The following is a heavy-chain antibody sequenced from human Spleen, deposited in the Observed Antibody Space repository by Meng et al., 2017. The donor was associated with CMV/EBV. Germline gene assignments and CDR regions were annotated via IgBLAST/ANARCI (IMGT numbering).Heavy chain of an antibody. CDR2: ISYDGSNK. V-gene: IGHV3-30-3*01. CDR3: ARDKKLGSGTFYYYYATDL. D-gene: IGHD3-10*01. J-gene: IGHJ6*02. Sequence: GESLKISCAASGFTFSSYAMHWVRQAPGKGLEWVAVISYDGSNKYYADSVKGRFTISRDNSKNTLYLQMNSLRADDTAVYYCARDKKLGSGTFYYYYATDLWGQGTTVTVSS. CDR1: GFTFSSYA.